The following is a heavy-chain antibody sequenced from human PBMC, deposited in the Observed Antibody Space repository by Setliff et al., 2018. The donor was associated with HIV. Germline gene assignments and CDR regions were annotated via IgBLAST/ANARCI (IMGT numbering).Heavy chain of an antibody. J-gene: IGHJ4*02. V-gene: IGHV4-39*01. D-gene: IGHD6-19*01. Sequence: SETLSLTCTVSGGSINSNSYYWAWIRQPPGRGLEWIGSIYYSGSTYHNPSLKSRVTISADTSKIQFSLKLSSVTAADTAVYYCVRLTGISSGWYGGGYYFDYWGRGTLVTVSS. CDR1: GGSINSNSYY. CDR2: IYYSGST. CDR3: VRLTGISSGWYGGGYYFDY.